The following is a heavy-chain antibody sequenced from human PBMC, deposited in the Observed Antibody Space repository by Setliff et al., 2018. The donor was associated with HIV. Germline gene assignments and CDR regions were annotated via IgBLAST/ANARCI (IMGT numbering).Heavy chain of an antibody. CDR3: ARERRLHGIQPPYWYFDL. D-gene: IGHD1-1*01. CDR1: GGSFSYDY. CDR2: INHGGTT. J-gene: IGHJ2*01. V-gene: IGHV4-34*01. Sequence: PSETLSLTCGVYGGSFSYDYWSWIRQPPGEELEWIGEINHGGTTKYNPALKGRFAISIDTSKNQFSLKLASVTAADTAVYYCARERRLHGIQPPYWYFDLWSRGTLVTAPQ.